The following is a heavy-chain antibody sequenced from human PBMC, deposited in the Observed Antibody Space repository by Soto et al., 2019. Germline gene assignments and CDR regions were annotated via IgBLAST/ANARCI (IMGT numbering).Heavy chain of an antibody. D-gene: IGHD1-26*01. CDR1: GYTFTGYY. CDR3: AKGGAIVAAGTRVYLYNAMDV. J-gene: IGHJ6*02. Sequence: QVQLVQSGTEVKRPGDSVKVSCKAAGYTFTGYYVHSVRQAPGQGLEWMGWINPNSGDTYLAQRFQGRVTMNRDTSIGTAYMELRGLTSDDTAEYYCAKGGAIVAAGTRVYLYNAMDVWDQGTTVTVSS. CDR2: INPNSGDT. V-gene: IGHV1-2*02.